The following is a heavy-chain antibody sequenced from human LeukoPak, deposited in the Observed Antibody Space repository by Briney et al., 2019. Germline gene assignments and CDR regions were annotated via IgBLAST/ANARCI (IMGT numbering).Heavy chain of an antibody. Sequence: GGSLRLSCTASGFTFSSYSMNWVRQAPGKGLEWVSYISSSGSTIYYADSVKGRFTISRDNAKNSLYLQMNSLGAEDTAVYYCARGGGYGSGSHYYFDYWGQGTVVTVSS. V-gene: IGHV3-48*04. CDR1: GFTFSSYS. D-gene: IGHD3-10*01. CDR3: ARGGGYGSGSHYYFDY. J-gene: IGHJ4*02. CDR2: ISSSGSTI.